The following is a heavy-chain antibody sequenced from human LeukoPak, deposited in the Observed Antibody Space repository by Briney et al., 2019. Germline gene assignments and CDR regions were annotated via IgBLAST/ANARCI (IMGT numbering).Heavy chain of an antibody. Sequence: PGGSLRLSCAASGFTFSSYAMNWVRQAPGKGLEWVSGISGSGGSTYYADSVKGRFTISRDNSKNTLYLQMNSLRAEDTAVYYCARGNWNDYTTGFDYWGQGTLVTVSS. V-gene: IGHV3-23*01. J-gene: IGHJ4*02. CDR2: ISGSGGST. D-gene: IGHD1-20*01. CDR1: GFTFSSYA. CDR3: ARGNWNDYTTGFDY.